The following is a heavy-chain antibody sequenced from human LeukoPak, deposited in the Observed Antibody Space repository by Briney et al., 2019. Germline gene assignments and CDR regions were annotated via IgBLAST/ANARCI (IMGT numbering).Heavy chain of an antibody. CDR1: GYTFTSYD. Sequence: ASVKVSCKASGYTFTSYDINWVRQATGQGLEWMGWMNPNSGNTGYAQKFQGRVTITRNTSISTAYMELSSLRSEDTAVYYCARGLSSKGYDFWSGYYTDYYYYYMDVWGKGTTVTVSS. D-gene: IGHD3-3*01. J-gene: IGHJ6*03. CDR3: ARGLSSKGYDFWSGYYTDYYYYYMDV. CDR2: MNPNSGNT. V-gene: IGHV1-8*01.